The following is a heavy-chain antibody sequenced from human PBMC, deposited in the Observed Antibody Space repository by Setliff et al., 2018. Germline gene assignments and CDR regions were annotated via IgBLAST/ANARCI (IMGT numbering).Heavy chain of an antibody. CDR3: AKSAPMVVRGSLGV. CDR1: GYSIRSGYY. J-gene: IGHJ6*04. D-gene: IGHD2-21*01. CDR2: IYQSGNT. V-gene: IGHV4-38-2*01. Sequence: SETLSLTCGVSGYSIRSGYYWGWVRQPPGKGLQWIGKIYQSGNTYYNPSLESRVTISRDNSKNTLNLQMNGLRIDDTAVYYCAKSAPMVVRGSLGVWGTGTSVTVSS.